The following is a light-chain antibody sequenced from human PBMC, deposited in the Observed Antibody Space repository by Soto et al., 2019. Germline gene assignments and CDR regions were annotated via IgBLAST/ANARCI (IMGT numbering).Light chain of an antibody. Sequence: ELVLTQSPGTLSLSPGERATLSCRASQSVSSSYLAWYQQKPGQAPRLLIYGASSRATGIPDRFSGSGSGTDFSLTISRLETADVAVYYCQQYGSSPRKFGQGTKVDIK. CDR3: QQYGSSPRK. V-gene: IGKV3-20*01. J-gene: IGKJ1*01. CDR1: QSVSSSY. CDR2: GAS.